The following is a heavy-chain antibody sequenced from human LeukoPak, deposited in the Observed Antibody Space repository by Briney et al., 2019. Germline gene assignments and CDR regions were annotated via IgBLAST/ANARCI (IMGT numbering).Heavy chain of an antibody. Sequence: SETLSLTCTVSGDSISSSSYYWGWIRQPPGKGLEWIGSIYYSGNTYYNPSLKSRVTISVDTSKNQFSLKLSSVTAADTAVYYCARDSRGYCDYWGQGTLVTVSS. D-gene: IGHD3-22*01. CDR3: ARDSRGYCDY. CDR2: IYYSGNT. CDR1: GDSISSSSYY. V-gene: IGHV4-39*07. J-gene: IGHJ4*02.